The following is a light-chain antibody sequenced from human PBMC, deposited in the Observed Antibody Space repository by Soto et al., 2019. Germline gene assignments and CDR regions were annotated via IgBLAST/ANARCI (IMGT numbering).Light chain of an antibody. J-gene: IGLJ2*01. Sequence: QSALTQPASVSGSPGQSITISCTGTSSDVGGYNYVSWYQQHPGKAPKLTIYDVSNRPSGVSNRFSGSKSGNTASLTISGLQAGDEADYFCSSYTTSSTVVFGGGTKLTVL. CDR3: SSYTTSSTVV. CDR2: DVS. V-gene: IGLV2-14*01. CDR1: SSDVGGYNY.